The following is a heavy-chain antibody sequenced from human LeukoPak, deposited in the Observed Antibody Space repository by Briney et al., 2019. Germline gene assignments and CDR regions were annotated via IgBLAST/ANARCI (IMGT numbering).Heavy chain of an antibody. V-gene: IGHV3-30*17. J-gene: IGHJ4*02. D-gene: IGHD1-26*01. Sequence: PGGSLRLSCAASGFTFSSYAMHWVRQAPGKGLEWVALISDDGSNKYYADSVKGRFTISRDNSKNTLYLQMNTLRAEDTAVYYCAREMGAYNYWGQGTLVTVSS. CDR1: GFTFSSYA. CDR3: AREMGAYNY. CDR2: ISDDGSNK.